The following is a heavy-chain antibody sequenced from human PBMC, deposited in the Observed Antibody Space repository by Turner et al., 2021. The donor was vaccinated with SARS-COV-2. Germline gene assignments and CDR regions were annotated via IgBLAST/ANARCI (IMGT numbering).Heavy chain of an antibody. D-gene: IGHD6-13*01. CDR1: GGSISSSSYY. Sequence: QLQLQESGPGLVKPSETLSLTCTVSGGSISSSSYYWGWIRQPPGKGLEWIGSIYYSGGTYYDPSLKSRVTISVDTSKNQFSLKLSSGTAADTAVYYCATLVARQLVKAGWYFDLWGRGTLVTVSS. J-gene: IGHJ2*01. V-gene: IGHV4-39*01. CDR2: IYYSGGT. CDR3: ATLVARQLVKAGWYFDL.